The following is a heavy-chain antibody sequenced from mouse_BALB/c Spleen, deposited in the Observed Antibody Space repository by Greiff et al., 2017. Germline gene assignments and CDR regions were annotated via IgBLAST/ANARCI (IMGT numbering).Heavy chain of an antibody. D-gene: IGHD2-14*01. CDR2: ILPGSGST. V-gene: IGHV1-9*01. CDR1: GYTFSSYW. J-gene: IGHJ3*01. CDR3: ASGDRYDVFAY. Sequence: LEESGAELMKPGASVKISCKATGYTFSSYWIEWVKQRPGHGLEWIGEILPGSGSTNYNEKFKGKATFTADTSSNTAYMQLSSLTSEDSAVYYCASGDRYDVFAYWGQGTLVTVSA.